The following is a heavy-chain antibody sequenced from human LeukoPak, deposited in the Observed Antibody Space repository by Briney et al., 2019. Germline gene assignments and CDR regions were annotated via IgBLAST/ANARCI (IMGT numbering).Heavy chain of an antibody. Sequence: ASVKVSCKASGYIFTSYAMNWVRQPPGQGLEWIGWINTNTGNPTYAQGFTGRFVFSLDTSVNTAYLQISSLKVDDTAVYYCAREGGSSGYSYGYNWFAPWGQGSLVTVSS. CDR1: GYIFTSYA. J-gene: IGHJ5*02. CDR3: AREGGSSGYSYGYNWFAP. D-gene: IGHD5-18*01. V-gene: IGHV7-4-1*02. CDR2: INTNTGNP.